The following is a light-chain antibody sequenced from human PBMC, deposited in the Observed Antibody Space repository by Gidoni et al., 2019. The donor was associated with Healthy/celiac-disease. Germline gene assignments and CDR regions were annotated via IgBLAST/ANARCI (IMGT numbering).Light chain of an antibody. CDR1: QSVSRY. Sequence: EIVFTQSPATLSLSPGERATLSCRASQSVSRYLAWYQQKPGQAPRLLIYDASNRATGIPARFSGSGSGTDFTLTISSLEPEDFAVYYCQQRSNWPQWTFGQGTKVEIK. CDR3: QQRSNWPQWT. J-gene: IGKJ1*01. V-gene: IGKV3-11*01. CDR2: DAS.